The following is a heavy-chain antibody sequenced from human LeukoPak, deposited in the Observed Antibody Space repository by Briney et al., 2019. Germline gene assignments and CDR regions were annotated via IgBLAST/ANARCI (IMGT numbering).Heavy chain of an antibody. CDR2: INPSGGST. Sequence: EASVKVSCKASGYTFTSYYMHWVRQAPGQGLEWMGIINPSGGSTSYAQKFQGRVTMTRDMSTSTVYMELSSLRSEDTAVYYCARDRPEIVVVPAAMPMDVWGKGTTVTISS. J-gene: IGHJ6*03. V-gene: IGHV1-46*01. CDR3: ARDRPEIVVVPAAMPMDV. CDR1: GYTFTSYY. D-gene: IGHD2-2*01.